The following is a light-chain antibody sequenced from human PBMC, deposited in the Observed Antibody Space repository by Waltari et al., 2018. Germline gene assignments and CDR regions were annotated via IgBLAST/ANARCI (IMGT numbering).Light chain of an antibody. Sequence: EIVMTQAPVTRSVSPGETATLPCTASQSVSSNVAWYQKKPGQAPRLLIYDASTRATSIPAKFRGSGSGTEFTLTISSLQSEDFAVYYCQQYNRWPPITFGHGTRLEIK. CDR1: QSVSSN. V-gene: IGKV3-15*01. CDR2: DAS. CDR3: QQYNRWPPIT. J-gene: IGKJ5*01.